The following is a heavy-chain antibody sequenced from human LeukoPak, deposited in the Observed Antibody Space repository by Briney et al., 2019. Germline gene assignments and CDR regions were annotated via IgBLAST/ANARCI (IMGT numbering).Heavy chain of an antibody. CDR1: GGSISSYY. CDR2: IYYSGST. D-gene: IGHD6-19*01. Sequence: SETLSLTCTVSGGSISSYYWSWIRQPPGKGLEWIGYIYYSGSTNYNPSLKSRVTISVDTSKNQFSLKLSSVTAADTAVYYCARYVAVAGSFDYWGQGTLVTVSS. V-gene: IGHV4-59*01. CDR3: ARYVAVAGSFDY. J-gene: IGHJ4*02.